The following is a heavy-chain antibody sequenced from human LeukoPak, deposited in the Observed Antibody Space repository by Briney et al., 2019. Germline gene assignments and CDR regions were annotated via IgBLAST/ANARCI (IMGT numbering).Heavy chain of an antibody. Sequence: PGGSLRLSCAASGFSVSNNYMTWVRQAPGKGLEWVSVIYSGGTTCYADSVKGRFAISRDNSKNTLYLQMNSLRAEDTAVYYCARRSDSYYYMDVWAKGTTVTVSS. CDR3: ARRSDSYYYMDV. CDR2: IYSGGTT. V-gene: IGHV3-53*01. J-gene: IGHJ6*03. CDR1: GFSVSNNY.